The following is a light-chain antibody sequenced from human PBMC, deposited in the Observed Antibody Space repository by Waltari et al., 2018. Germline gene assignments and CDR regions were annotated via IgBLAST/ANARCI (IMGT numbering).Light chain of an antibody. CDR3: QQYDTSPGT. CDR1: QSLSVAY. V-gene: IGKV3-20*01. CDR2: GAY. J-gene: IGKJ2*01. Sequence: EIVLTQSPSTLSLSAGDTATLSCRASQSLSVAYLAWYQHRSGQAPRLLIYGAYYRATGIPDRFSGSGSETDFTLTITRLEPDDFAVYYCQQYDTSPGTFGQGTNLEI.